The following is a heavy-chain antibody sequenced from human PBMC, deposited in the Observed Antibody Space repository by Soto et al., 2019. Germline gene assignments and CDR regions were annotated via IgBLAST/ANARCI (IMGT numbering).Heavy chain of an antibody. CDR3: AKDFYGS. CDR2: ISYDGSIK. Sequence: GGSLRLSCVASGFTFSNYGIHWVRQAPGKGLEWVAVISYDGSIKHYADSVKGRFTISRDNSKDTLYLQMNSLRPEDTAMYYCAKDFYGSWGQGTLVTVS. V-gene: IGHV3-30*18. J-gene: IGHJ4*02. CDR1: GFTFSNYG. D-gene: IGHD4-17*01.